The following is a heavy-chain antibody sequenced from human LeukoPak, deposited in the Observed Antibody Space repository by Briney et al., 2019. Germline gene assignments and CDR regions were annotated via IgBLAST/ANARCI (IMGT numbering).Heavy chain of an antibody. V-gene: IGHV3-23*01. CDR1: GFTFLTYA. Sequence: PGGSLRLSCAASGFTFLTYAMNWVRQAPGEGLEWAAGISGGSGSTYYADSVKGRFTVSRDNSKSTLYLQMNSLRAADTAVYYCAKGFSTYVYNWFDPWGQGTLVTVSS. D-gene: IGHD3-16*01. CDR2: ISGGSGST. CDR3: AKGFSTYVYNWFDP. J-gene: IGHJ5*02.